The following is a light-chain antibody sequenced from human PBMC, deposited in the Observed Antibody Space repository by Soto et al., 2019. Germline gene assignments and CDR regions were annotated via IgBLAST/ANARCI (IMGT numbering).Light chain of an antibody. J-gene: IGLJ1*01. CDR1: SSNIGSSI. Sequence: QSVLTQPPSASGTPGQRVTISCSRGSSNIGSSIVNWYQQLPGTAPKLLIYSNNQRPSGVPDRFSGSKSGTSASLAISGLQSEDEADYYCAAWDDSLNGPVFGTGTKVTVL. CDR2: SNN. V-gene: IGLV1-44*01. CDR3: AAWDDSLNGPV.